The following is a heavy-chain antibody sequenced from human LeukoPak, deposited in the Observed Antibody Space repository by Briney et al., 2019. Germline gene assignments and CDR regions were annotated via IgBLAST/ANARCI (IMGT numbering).Heavy chain of an antibody. D-gene: IGHD3-10*01. CDR3: ARSGIWYFDY. Sequence: SETLSLTCTVSGGSISSYYWSWIRQPPGKGLEWIGYIYYSGSTNYNPSLKSRVTISVDTSKNQFSLKLSSVTAADTAVCYCARSGIWYFDYWGQGTLVTVSS. V-gene: IGHV4-59*08. J-gene: IGHJ4*02. CDR2: IYYSGST. CDR1: GGSISSYY.